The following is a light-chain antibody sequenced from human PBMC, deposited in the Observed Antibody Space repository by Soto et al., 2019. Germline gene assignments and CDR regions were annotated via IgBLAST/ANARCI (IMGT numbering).Light chain of an antibody. CDR2: DAS. J-gene: IGKJ1*01. CDR3: QQYTTSWT. CDR1: QNIDTY. V-gene: IGKV1-5*01. Sequence: DIQMTQSPSSLSSSVGDRVTITCRASQNIDTYVNWYQQRPGKAPKLLISDASNLQSGVPSRFSGSGSGTEFTLTIISLQPDDIATYYCQQYTTSWTFGQGTKVDIK.